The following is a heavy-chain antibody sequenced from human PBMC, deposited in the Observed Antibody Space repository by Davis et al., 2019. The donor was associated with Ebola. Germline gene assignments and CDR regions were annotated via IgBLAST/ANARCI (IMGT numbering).Heavy chain of an antibody. Sequence: GESLKISCAASGFTFSEYAMSWVRQAPGKGLEWVSGISRSGGRTYYADSVKGRFTISRDSSKNTLYLQMNSLRTGDTAVYYCAKGYYNDYAFDYWGKGTLVTVSS. CDR3: AKGYYNDYAFDY. CDR1: GFTFSEYA. J-gene: IGHJ4*02. D-gene: IGHD4-11*01. CDR2: ISRSGGRT. V-gene: IGHV3-23*01.